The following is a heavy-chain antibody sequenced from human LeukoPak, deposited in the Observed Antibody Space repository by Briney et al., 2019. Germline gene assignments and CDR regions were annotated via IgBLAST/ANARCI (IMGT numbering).Heavy chain of an antibody. CDR2: IYYSGST. CDR1: GGSISSYY. Sequence: SETLSLTCTVSGGSISSYYWSWIRQPPGKGLEWIGYIYYSGSTYYNPSLKSRVTISVDTSKNQFSLKLSSVTAADTAVYYCARAIVVVVAATPDLTWWFDPWGQGTLVTVSS. CDR3: ARAIVVVVAATPDLTWWFDP. J-gene: IGHJ5*02. D-gene: IGHD2-15*01. V-gene: IGHV4-59*08.